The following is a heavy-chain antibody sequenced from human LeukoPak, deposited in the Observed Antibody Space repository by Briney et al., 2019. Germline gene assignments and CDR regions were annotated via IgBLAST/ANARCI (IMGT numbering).Heavy chain of an antibody. V-gene: IGHV3-74*01. CDR2: IKSDGSST. J-gene: IGHJ3*02. D-gene: IGHD4-17*01. CDR3: ARASPTVTRGAFDI. CDR1: GFTFSSYW. Sequence: TGGSLRLSCAASGFTFSSYWMPWVRQAPGKGLVWVSRIKSDGSSTSHADSVKGRFTISRDNAKNTLYLQMNSLRAEDTAVYYCARASPTVTRGAFDIWGQGTMVTVSS.